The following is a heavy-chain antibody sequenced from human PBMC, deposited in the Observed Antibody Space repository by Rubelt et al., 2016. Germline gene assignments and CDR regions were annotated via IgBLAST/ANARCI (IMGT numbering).Heavy chain of an antibody. D-gene: IGHD4-23*01. Sequence: QVQLQESGPGLVKPSETLSLTCTVSGGSISSYYWSWIRQPAGKGLEWIGRIYTSGSTNYNPSLKSRVTISVDTSKNQFSLKLSSVTAADTAVYYCASGVYAGGNSDFDYWGQGTLVTVSS. CDR3: ASGVYAGGNSDFDY. J-gene: IGHJ4*02. V-gene: IGHV4-4*07. CDR2: IYTSGST. CDR1: GGSISSYY.